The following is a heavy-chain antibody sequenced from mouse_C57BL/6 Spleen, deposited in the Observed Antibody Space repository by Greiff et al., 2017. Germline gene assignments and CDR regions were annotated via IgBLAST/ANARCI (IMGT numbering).Heavy chain of an antibody. D-gene: IGHD2-4*01. V-gene: IGHV1-54*01. CDR2: INPGSGGT. CDR3: ARSYDYDWYFDV. CDR1: GYAFTNYL. J-gene: IGHJ1*03. Sequence: QVQLQQSGAELVRPGTSVKVSCKASGYAFTNYLIEWVKQRPGQGLEWIGVINPGSGGTNYNEKFKGKATLTADKSSRTAYMQLSSLTSEDSAVYFCARSYDYDWYFDVWGTGTTVTVSS.